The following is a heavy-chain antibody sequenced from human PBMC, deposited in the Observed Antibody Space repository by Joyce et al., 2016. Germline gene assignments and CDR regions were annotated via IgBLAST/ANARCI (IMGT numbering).Heavy chain of an antibody. Sequence: EVQLVESGGGLVKPGGSLKISCAASGFMFRTSSMSWFREAPGKGLEWGSAISGDRRFIFHADSVRGRFTVSRDNAENSLYLQMKSLRVEDTAVYFCARGGLVYDYSMDVWGQGTTVIVSS. CDR2: ISGDRRFI. CDR3: ARGGLVYDYSMDV. D-gene: IGHD2-21*01. CDR1: GFMFRTSS. J-gene: IGHJ6*02. V-gene: IGHV3-21*02.